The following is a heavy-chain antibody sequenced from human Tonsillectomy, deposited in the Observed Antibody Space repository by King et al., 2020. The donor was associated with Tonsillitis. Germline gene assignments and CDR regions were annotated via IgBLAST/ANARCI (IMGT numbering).Heavy chain of an antibody. V-gene: IGHV3-33*01. D-gene: IGHD4-17*01. CDR1: GFTFSSCG. CDR3: ASTRIDYAAFDI. J-gene: IGHJ3*02. CDR2: IWYDGSKK. Sequence: VQLVESGGGVVQPGRSLRLACAASGFTFSSCGMHWVLQAPGKRLEWVSVIWYDGSKKYDADFVKGRFTISRDNSKNTLFLQMNSLRAEDTAVYYCASTRIDYAAFDIWGQGTMVTVSS.